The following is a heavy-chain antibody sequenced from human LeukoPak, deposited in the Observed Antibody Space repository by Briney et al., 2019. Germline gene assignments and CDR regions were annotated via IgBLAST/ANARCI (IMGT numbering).Heavy chain of an antibody. Sequence: GGSLRLSCAASRFTFSNYSMNWVRQAPGKGLEWVSSISTRSTYIYHADSVKGRFTISRDNAKNSLFLQMDSLRAEDTAVYFCAKSTRTVTAMMDVWGKGTTVTVSS. CDR1: RFTFSNYS. V-gene: IGHV3-21*01. D-gene: IGHD5-18*01. CDR3: AKSTRTVTAMMDV. J-gene: IGHJ6*04. CDR2: ISTRSTYI.